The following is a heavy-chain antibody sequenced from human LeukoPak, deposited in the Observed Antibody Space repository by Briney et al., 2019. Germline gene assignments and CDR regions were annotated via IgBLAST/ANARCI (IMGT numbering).Heavy chain of an antibody. J-gene: IGHJ4*02. D-gene: IGHD3-10*01. Sequence: SQTLSLTCAISGDSVSRNTAAWNWIRQSPSRGLEWLGRTYYRSKWYTDYAESVKSRITINSDTSKNQFSLHLNSVTPEDTAVYYCARVLWFGQFETFDYWGQGTLVTVSS. CDR1: GDSVSRNTAA. CDR2: TYYRSKWYT. CDR3: ARVLWFGQFETFDY. V-gene: IGHV6-1*01.